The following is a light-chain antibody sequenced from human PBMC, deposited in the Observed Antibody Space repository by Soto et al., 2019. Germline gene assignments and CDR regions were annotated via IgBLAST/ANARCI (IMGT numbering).Light chain of an antibody. CDR2: TAS. Sequence: DIQMTQSPSSLSASVGDRVTITCRASQAISNYVAWYQQRPGKVPKLLIYTASTLQSGVPSRFSGSGSGTDFTLTISSLQPEDVATYNCQMHNSAPFSCGPGTKVDS. V-gene: IGKV1-27*01. CDR1: QAISNY. CDR3: QMHNSAPFS. J-gene: IGKJ3*01.